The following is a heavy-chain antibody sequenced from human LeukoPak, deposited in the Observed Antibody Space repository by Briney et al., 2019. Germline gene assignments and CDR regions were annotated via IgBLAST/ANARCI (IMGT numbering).Heavy chain of an antibody. CDR3: ARVAAAAIFDY. D-gene: IGHD2-2*01. J-gene: IGHJ4*02. CDR2: INSSSSYT. V-gene: IGHV3-11*05. CDR1: GFTFSDYY. Sequence: GGSLRLSCAASGFTFSDYYMSWIRQAPGKGLEWVSYINSSSSYTNYSDSVKGRFTISRDNAKNSLYLQMNSLRAEDTAVYYCARVAAAAIFDYWGQGTLVTVSS.